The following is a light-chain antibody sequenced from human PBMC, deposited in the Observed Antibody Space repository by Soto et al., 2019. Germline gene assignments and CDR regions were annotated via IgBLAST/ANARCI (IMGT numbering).Light chain of an antibody. Sequence: DIQMTQSPSSVSAFVGDRVTITCRASQGISRSLAWYQQKSGEAPKLLIYAASLLQSGVPSRFSGGGSGTDFTLTITRLQPEDFATYYCQQANSFPFTFGTGTKVDIK. CDR1: QGISRS. J-gene: IGKJ3*01. CDR2: AAS. V-gene: IGKV1-12*01. CDR3: QQANSFPFT.